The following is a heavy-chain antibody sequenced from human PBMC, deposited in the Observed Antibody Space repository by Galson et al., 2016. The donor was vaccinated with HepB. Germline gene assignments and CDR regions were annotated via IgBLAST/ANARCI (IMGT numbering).Heavy chain of an antibody. D-gene: IGHD5-12*01. Sequence: SLRLSCAASGFTISSHYMSWVRQAPGKGLEWVSTIYSDGSIYYADSVKGRFTISRDNSKNTLYLQMNSLRAEDTALYYCARGRGYSGYASYYGMDVWGQGTTVTVSS. V-gene: IGHV3-53*01. CDR2: IYSDGSI. CDR1: GFTISSHY. CDR3: ARGRGYSGYASYYGMDV. J-gene: IGHJ6*02.